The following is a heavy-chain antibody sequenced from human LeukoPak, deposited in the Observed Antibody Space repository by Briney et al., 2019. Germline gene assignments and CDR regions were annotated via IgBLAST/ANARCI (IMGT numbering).Heavy chain of an antibody. V-gene: IGHV1-8*03. CDR1: GYTFTSYD. Sequence: ASVKVSCKASGYTFTSYDINWVRHATGQGVEWMGWMNPNSGNTGYVQKFQGRVTITRNTSISTVYMELSSLRSEDTPVYYCARGAYSQSNYYMDVWGKGTTVTVS. J-gene: IGHJ6*03. D-gene: IGHD5-18*01. CDR2: MNPNSGNT. CDR3: ARGAYSQSNYYMDV.